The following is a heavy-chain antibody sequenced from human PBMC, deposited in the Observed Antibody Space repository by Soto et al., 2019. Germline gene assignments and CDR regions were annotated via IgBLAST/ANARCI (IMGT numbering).Heavy chain of an antibody. CDR3: AKDCWAFTMVRGVSLDY. D-gene: IGHD3-10*01. CDR1: GFTFSSYA. J-gene: IGHJ4*02. V-gene: IGHV3-23*01. CDR2: ISGSGGST. Sequence: EVQLLESGGGLVQPGGSLRLACAASGFTFSSYAMSWVRQAPGKGLEWVSAISGSGGSTYNADSVKGRFTSSRDNSQNTLNLQMNSMRAEDTAVYYCAKDCWAFTMVRGVSLDYWGQGTLVTVS.